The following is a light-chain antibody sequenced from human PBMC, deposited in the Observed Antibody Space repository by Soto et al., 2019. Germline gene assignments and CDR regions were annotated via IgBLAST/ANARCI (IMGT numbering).Light chain of an antibody. J-gene: IGLJ2*01. CDR1: SSNLGAGYD. CDR2: GNR. V-gene: IGLV1-40*01. CDR3: SSYTSSSTLV. Sequence: QPVLTQPPSVSGAPGQRVTLSCTGNSSNLGAGYDVHWYQQLPGAAPKLVIFGNRNRPSGVPERFSGSKSGTSASLAITGLQAEDEADYYCSSYTSSSTLVFGGGTKVTVL.